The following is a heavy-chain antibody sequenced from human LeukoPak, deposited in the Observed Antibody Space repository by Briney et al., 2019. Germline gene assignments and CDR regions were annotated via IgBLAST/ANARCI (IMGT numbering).Heavy chain of an antibody. V-gene: IGHV4-31*03. J-gene: IGHJ4*02. CDR1: GGSISSGGYY. Sequence: PSETLSLTCTVSGGSISSGGYYWSWIRQHPGKGLEWIGYIYYSGSTYYNPSLKSRVTISVDTSKNQFSLKLSSVTAADTAVYYCARAIGYYYDSSGYYFDYWGQGTLVTDSS. CDR2: IYYSGST. D-gene: IGHD3-22*01. CDR3: ARAIGYYYDSSGYYFDY.